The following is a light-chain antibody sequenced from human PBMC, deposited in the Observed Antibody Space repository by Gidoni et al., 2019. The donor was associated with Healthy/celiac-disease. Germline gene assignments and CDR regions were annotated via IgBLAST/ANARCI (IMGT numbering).Light chain of an antibody. J-gene: IGKJ4*01. CDR1: QDISHY. Sequence: DIQMTQSPSSLSASVGDRVTITCQASQDISHYLNWYQQTPGKDPKLLIYDASNLETGVPSRVSGSGSVTDFTFTICSLQPVDIATYYCQQYGPFGGGTKVEIK. CDR3: QQYGP. CDR2: DAS. V-gene: IGKV1-33*01.